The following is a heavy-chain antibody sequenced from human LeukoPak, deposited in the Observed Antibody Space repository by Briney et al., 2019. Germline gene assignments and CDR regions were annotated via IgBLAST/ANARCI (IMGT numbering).Heavy chain of an antibody. CDR3: AKARTGIRYYFDY. D-gene: IGHD3-10*01. CDR2: IWYDGSNK. J-gene: IGHJ4*02. Sequence: GGSLRLSCAASGFTFSSYGMHWVRQAPGKGVEWVAVIWYDGSNKYYADSVKGRFTISRDNSKNTLYLQMNSLRAEDTAVYYCAKARTGIRYYFDYWGQGTLVTVSS. V-gene: IGHV3-33*06. CDR1: GFTFSSYG.